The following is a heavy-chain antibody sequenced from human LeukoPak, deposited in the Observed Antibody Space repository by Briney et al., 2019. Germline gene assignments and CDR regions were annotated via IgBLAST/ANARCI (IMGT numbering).Heavy chain of an antibody. D-gene: IGHD5-18*01. CDR3: ASKNTDLVHDY. CDR2: IFYSGST. Sequence: SETLSLTCTVSGDSISSGDYYWSWIRQPAGKGLEWIGYIFYSGSTNYNPSLKSRITISVDTSKNQFSLKLRSVTAADTAVYYCASKNTDLVHDYWGQGTLVTVSS. V-gene: IGHV4-61*10. J-gene: IGHJ4*02. CDR1: GDSISSGDYY.